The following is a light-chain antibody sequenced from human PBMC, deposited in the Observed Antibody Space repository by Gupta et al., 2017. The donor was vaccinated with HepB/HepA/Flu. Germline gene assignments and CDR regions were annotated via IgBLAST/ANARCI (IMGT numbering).Light chain of an antibody. V-gene: IGLV1-47*02. CDR2: RNN. CDR3: SASDDSMRGNFV. CDR1: SSNIGSNY. Sequence: QSVLTQPPSASGPPGQTVTISCSGSSSNIGSNYVYWYQQLPGTAPTLLIERNNQRPSGVPARFSCATNCASASPVISGRRYEDDADDYCSASDDSMRGNFVLGGGTKLTVL. J-gene: IGLJ3*02.